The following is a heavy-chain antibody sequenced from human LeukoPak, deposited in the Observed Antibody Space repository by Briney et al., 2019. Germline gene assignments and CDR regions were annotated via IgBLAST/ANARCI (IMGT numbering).Heavy chain of an antibody. CDR2: IYPGDSDT. V-gene: IGHV5-51*01. CDR1: RHSFHSQW. D-gene: IGHD4-23*01. J-gene: IGHJ4*02. CDR3: ARINPLYGGNLGSVVDY. Sequence: GESLKISCKGPRHSFHSQWIGWVRQMPGKGLEWMGIIYPGDSDTRYSPSFQGQVTISADKSISTAYLQWSSLKASDTAMYYCARINPLYGGNLGSVVDYWGQGTLVTVSS.